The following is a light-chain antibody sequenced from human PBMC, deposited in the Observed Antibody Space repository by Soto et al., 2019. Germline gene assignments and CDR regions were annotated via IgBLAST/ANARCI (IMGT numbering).Light chain of an antibody. CDR1: QDINGG. J-gene: IGKJ2*03. Sequence: IQMSQSRSSLSASLGYTVNITGRGRQDINGGLNWYQQKPGKVLKLLIYSGFSLNSGVPQRFTGSGSETDFTLTIRSLQPEDFATYYGQHAYVAPYSFGQGPRWIS. CDR2: SGF. V-gene: IGKV1-39*01. CDR3: QHAYVAPYS.